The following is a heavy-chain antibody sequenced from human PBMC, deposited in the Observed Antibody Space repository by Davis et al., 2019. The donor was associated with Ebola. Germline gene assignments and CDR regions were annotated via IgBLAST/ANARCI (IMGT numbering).Heavy chain of an antibody. CDR2: ISYDGSNK. CDR3: ARDQELYDFWSGYYYYYYYGMDV. CDR1: GFTFSSYG. V-gene: IGHV3-30*03. Sequence: GESLKISCAASGFTFSSYGMHWVRQAPGKGLEWVAVISYDGSNKYYADSVKGRFTISRDNSKNTLYLQMNSLRAEDTAVYYCARDQELYDFWSGYYYYYYYGMDVWGQGTTVTVSS. D-gene: IGHD3-3*01. J-gene: IGHJ6*02.